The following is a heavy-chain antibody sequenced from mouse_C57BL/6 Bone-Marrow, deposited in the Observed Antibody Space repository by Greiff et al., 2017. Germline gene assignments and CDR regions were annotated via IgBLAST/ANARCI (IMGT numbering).Heavy chain of an antibody. CDR1: GYTFTSYW. V-gene: IGHV1-55*01. CDR3: ARRGGTRWYFDV. CDR2: IYPGSGST. Sequence: VQLQQPGAELVKPGASVKMSCKASGYTFTSYWITWVKQRPGQGLEWIGDIYPGSGSTNYNEKFKSKATLTVDKSSSTAYMQLSSLTSEDSAVYYCARRGGTRWYFDVWGTGTTVTVSS. J-gene: IGHJ1*03. D-gene: IGHD4-1*01.